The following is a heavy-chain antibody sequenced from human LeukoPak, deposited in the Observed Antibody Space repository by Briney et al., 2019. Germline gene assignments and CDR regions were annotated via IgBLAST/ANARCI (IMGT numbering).Heavy chain of an antibody. CDR1: GFTFSSYW. CDR2: INTDGSST. Sequence: PGGSLRLSCAASGFTFSSYWMHWVRQAPGKGLVWVSRINTDGSSTSYADSVKGRFTISRDNSKNTLYLQMNSLRAEDTAVYYCARGGAAYCGGDCYSDAFDIWGQGTMVTVSS. D-gene: IGHD2-21*01. CDR3: ARGGAAYCGGDCYSDAFDI. V-gene: IGHV3-74*01. J-gene: IGHJ3*02.